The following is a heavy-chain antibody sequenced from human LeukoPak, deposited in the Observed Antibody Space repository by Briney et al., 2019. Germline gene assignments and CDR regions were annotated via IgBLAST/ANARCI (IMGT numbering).Heavy chain of an antibody. Sequence: GGSLRLSCAASGFTFSRNGMHWVRQAPGKGLEWVAVISYDGGNKHYADSVTGRFTISRDNSRNTLFLEMNSLRPEDTAIYYCTRQYNKGLDYWGQGTLVTVSS. J-gene: IGHJ4*02. V-gene: IGHV3-30*03. D-gene: IGHD1-14*01. CDR3: TRQYNKGLDY. CDR2: ISYDGGNK. CDR1: GFTFSRNG.